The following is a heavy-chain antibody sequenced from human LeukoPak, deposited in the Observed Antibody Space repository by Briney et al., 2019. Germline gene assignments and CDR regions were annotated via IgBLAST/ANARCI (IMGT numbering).Heavy chain of an antibody. J-gene: IGHJ4*02. CDR3: ARHLYPHFDY. Sequence: SETLSLTCTVSGGSISSSSYYWGWIRPPPGKGLEWIGSIYYSGSTYYNPSLKSRVTISVDTSKNQFSLKLSSVTAADTAVYYCARHLYPHFDYWGQGTLVTVSS. V-gene: IGHV4-39*01. CDR2: IYYSGST. CDR1: GGSISSSSYY.